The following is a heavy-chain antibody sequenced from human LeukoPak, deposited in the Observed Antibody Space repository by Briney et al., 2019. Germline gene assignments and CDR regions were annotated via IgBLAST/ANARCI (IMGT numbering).Heavy chain of an antibody. Sequence: GASVKVSYKASGGSFTNYAVSWLRQAPGHGLEWMGAIVPMFTTSDYAQKFRDRVTITADESTSTVYMDLRRLTYEDTAIYYCARVKESAPVAAAIPYFFDRWGQGTLVTVSS. V-gene: IGHV1-69*13. J-gene: IGHJ4*02. D-gene: IGHD2-2*01. CDR2: IVPMFTTS. CDR1: GGSFTNYA. CDR3: ARVKESAPVAAAIPYFFDR.